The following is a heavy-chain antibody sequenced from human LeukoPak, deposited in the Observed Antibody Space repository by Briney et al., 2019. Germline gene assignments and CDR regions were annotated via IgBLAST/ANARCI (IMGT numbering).Heavy chain of an antibody. D-gene: IGHD3-22*01. J-gene: IGHJ3*02. CDR3: ARDPLTHYYDSSDAFDI. V-gene: IGHV4-30-4*01. CDR1: GGSISSSSYY. Sequence: KPSETLSLTCTVSGGSISSSSYYWSWIRQPPGKGLEWIGYIYYSGSTYYNPSLKSRVTISVDTSKNQFSLKLSSVTAADTAVYYCARDPLTHYYDSSDAFDIWGQGTMVTVSS. CDR2: IYYSGST.